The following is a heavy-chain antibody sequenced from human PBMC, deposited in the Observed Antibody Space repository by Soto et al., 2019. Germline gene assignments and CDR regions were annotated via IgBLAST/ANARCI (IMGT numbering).Heavy chain of an antibody. CDR3: ATDFGGYFDY. CDR1: GGSISSGGYY. Sequence: SETLSLTCTVSGGSISSGGYYWSWIRQHPGKGLEWIGYIYYSGSTYYNPSLKSRVTISVDTSKNQFSLKLSSVTAADTAVYYCATDFGGYFDYWGQGTLVTVSS. J-gene: IGHJ4*02. CDR2: IYYSGST. V-gene: IGHV4-31*03. D-gene: IGHD3-10*01.